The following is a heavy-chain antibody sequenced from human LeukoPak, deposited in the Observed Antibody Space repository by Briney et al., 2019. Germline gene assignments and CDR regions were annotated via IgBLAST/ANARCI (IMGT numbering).Heavy chain of an antibody. D-gene: IGHD1-26*01. CDR3: ARLGRVNYFDY. CDR2: IYSGGNT. V-gene: IGHV3-53*01. Sequence: GSLRLSCAASGFSVSSSYISWVRQAPGKGLEWVSVIYSGGNTYYADSVKGRLTISRDNSKNTLYLQMNGLRAEDAAVYYCARLGRVNYFDYWGQGTLVTVSS. J-gene: IGHJ4*02. CDR1: GFSVSSSY.